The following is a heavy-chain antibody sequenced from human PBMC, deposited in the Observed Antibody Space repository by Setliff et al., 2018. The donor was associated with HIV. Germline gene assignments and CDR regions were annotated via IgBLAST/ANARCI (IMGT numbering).Heavy chain of an antibody. CDR2: IKQDGSEK. V-gene: IGHV3-7*01. D-gene: IGHD5-18*01. CDR1: GFTFSSYW. CDR3: ARGARGYSYG. Sequence: SGGSLRLSCAGSGFTFSSYWMSWVRQAPGKGLERVANIKQDGSEKYYVESVKGRFTISRDDANNSLYLQMNSLRAEDTAVYYCARGARGYSYGWGQGTLVTVSS. J-gene: IGHJ4*02.